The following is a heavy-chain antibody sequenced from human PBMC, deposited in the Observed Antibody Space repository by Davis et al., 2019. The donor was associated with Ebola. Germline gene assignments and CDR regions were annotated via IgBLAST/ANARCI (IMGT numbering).Heavy chain of an antibody. V-gene: IGHV1-18*01. CDR3: ARARRWLQSYYYYGMDV. Sequence: ASVKVSCKASGYTFTSYGISWVRQAPGQGLEWMGWISAYNGNTNYAQKLQGRVTMTTDTSTSTAYMELRSLRSDDTAVYYCARARRWLQSYYYYGMDVWGQGTTVTVSS. CDR1: GYTFTSYG. CDR2: ISAYNGNT. J-gene: IGHJ6*02. D-gene: IGHD5-24*01.